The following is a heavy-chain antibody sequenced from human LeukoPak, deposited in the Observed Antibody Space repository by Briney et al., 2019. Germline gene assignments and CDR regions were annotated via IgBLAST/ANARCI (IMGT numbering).Heavy chain of an antibody. J-gene: IGHJ1*01. CDR3: ASFAYDSSGYYSSWYFQH. V-gene: IGHV3-30*02. D-gene: IGHD3-22*01. CDR1: GFTFSSYG. CDR2: IRYDGSNK. Sequence: GGSLRLSCAASGFTFSSYGMHWVRQAPGKGLEWVAFIRYDGSNKYYADSVKGRFTISRDNSKNTLYLQMNSLRAEDTAVYYCASFAYDSSGYYSSWYFQHWGQGTLVTVSS.